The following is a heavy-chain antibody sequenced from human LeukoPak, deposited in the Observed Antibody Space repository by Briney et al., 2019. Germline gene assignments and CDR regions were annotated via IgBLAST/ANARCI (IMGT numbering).Heavy chain of an antibody. V-gene: IGHV4-34*01. CDR2: INHSGST. D-gene: IGHD2-2*01. CDR1: GGSFSGYY. Sequence: SETLSLTCAVYGGSFSGYYWSWIRQPPGKGLKWIGEINHSGSTNYNPSLKSRVTISVDTSKNQFSLKLSSVTAAETAVYYCARGISLPAAIAAIPYYYYGMDVWGKGTTVTVSS. CDR3: ARGISLPAAIAAIPYYYYGMDV. J-gene: IGHJ6*04.